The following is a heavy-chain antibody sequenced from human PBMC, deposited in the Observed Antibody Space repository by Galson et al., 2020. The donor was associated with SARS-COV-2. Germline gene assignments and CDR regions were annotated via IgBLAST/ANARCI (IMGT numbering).Heavy chain of an antibody. CDR2: IYYSGST. Sequence: SETLSLTCTVSGGSISSYYWSWIRQPPGKGLEWIGYIYYSGSTNYNPSLKSRVTISVDTSKNQFSLKLSSVTAADTAVYYCARRSGIVGTTGNYYYMDVWGKGTTVTVSS. D-gene: IGHD1-26*01. CDR3: ARRSGIVGTTGNYYYMDV. J-gene: IGHJ6*03. CDR1: GGSISSYY. V-gene: IGHV4-59*08.